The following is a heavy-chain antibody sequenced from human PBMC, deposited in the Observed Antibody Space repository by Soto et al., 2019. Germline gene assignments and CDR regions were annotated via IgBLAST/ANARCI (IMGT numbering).Heavy chain of an antibody. Sequence: QLQLQESGPGLVKPSETLSLTCTVSGGSISSSSYYWGWIRQPPGKGLEWIGSIYYSGSTYYNPSLKSRVTISVDTSKNQFSLKLSSVTAADTAVYYCARVPSYGSGSYGESYYFDYWGQGTLVTVSS. CDR1: GGSISSSSYY. CDR3: ARVPSYGSGSYGESYYFDY. D-gene: IGHD3-10*01. CDR2: IYYSGST. V-gene: IGHV4-39*01. J-gene: IGHJ4*02.